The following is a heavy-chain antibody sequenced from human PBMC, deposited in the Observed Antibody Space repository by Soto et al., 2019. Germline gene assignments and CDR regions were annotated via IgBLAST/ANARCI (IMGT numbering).Heavy chain of an antibody. CDR1: GSTFISYF. V-gene: IGHV1-46*01. Sequence: QVQLVQSGAEVKKPGASVKVSCKASGSTFISYFIHWVRQAPGQGLEWMGVINPSGSRTSYAQKFQGRVTMTRDTSTSTAYMELSSLTSDDTAVYYCARDRQRLEYVFGYWGQGTLVTVSS. CDR2: INPSGSRT. J-gene: IGHJ4*02. D-gene: IGHD6-6*01. CDR3: ARDRQRLEYVFGY.